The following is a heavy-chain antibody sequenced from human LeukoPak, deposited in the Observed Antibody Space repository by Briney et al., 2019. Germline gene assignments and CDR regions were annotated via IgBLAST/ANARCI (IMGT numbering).Heavy chain of an antibody. D-gene: IGHD3-10*01. V-gene: IGHV5-51*01. CDR2: IYPGDSDT. Sequence: GGSRQISCKGSGSRFTSNWIGWVRQLPGKGLEGMGIIYPGDSDTRYSPSLQGQVTISADNATSTAYPQWSILKASDTAMYYCARHYYYGSGSYPYFDYWGQGTLVTVSS. CDR3: ARHYYYGSGSYPYFDY. CDR1: GSRFTSNW. J-gene: IGHJ4*02.